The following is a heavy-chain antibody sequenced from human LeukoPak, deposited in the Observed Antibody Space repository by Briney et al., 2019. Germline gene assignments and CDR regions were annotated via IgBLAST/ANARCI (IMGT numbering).Heavy chain of an antibody. CDR2: VSGSGGST. D-gene: IGHD5-12*01. J-gene: IGHJ4*02. V-gene: IGHV3-23*01. CDR1: GFTFSSYA. Sequence: GGSLRLSCATSGFTFSSYAMNWVRQAPGKGLEWVSAVSGSGGSTYYADSVKGRFAVSRDNSKNTLFLQMSSLRAEDTAVYYCARDYSGYSQRWGQGTLVTVSS. CDR3: ARDYSGYSQR.